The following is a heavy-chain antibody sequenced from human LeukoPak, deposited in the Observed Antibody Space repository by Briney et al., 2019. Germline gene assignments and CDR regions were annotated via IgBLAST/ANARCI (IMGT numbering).Heavy chain of an antibody. V-gene: IGHV3-23*01. D-gene: IGHD1-14*01. CDR2: ISGSGGTT. Sequence: GGSLRLSCAASGFTFSDYAMSWVRQAPGTGLEWVSTISGSGGTTYYADSVKGRFAISRDNSKNTLYLQMNSLRPEDTAVYYCAKLHNLNCDYWGLGTLATVSS. J-gene: IGHJ4*02. CDR3: AKLHNLNCDY. CDR1: GFTFSDYA.